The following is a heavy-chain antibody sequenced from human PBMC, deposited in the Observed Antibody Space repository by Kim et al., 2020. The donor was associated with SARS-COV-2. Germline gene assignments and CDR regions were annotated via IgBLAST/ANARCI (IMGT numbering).Heavy chain of an antibody. D-gene: IGHD3-16*01. V-gene: IGHV3-23*03. CDR3: AKDLPGGSYVGGDY. CDR2: IFAGGDST. CDR1: GFTFSSYA. Sequence: GGSLRLSCAASGFTFSSYAMSWFRQTPGKGLEWVSAIFAGGDSTYYADSLKGRFTISRDDSKNTLYLQMNSLRVEDTAVYYCAKDLPGGSYVGGDYW. J-gene: IGHJ4*01.